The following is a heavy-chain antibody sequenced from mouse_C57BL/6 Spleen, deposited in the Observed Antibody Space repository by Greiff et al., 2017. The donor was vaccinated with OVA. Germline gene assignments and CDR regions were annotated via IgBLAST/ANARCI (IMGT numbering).Heavy chain of an antibody. CDR3: ARGMPPGYFDY. CDR1: GYAFSSYW. V-gene: IGHV1-80*01. CDR2: IYPGDGVT. Sequence: LLESGAELVKPGASVKISCKASGYAFSSYWMNWVKQRPGQGLEWIGQIYPGDGVTNYNGKFKGKATLTADKSSSTAYMQLSSLTSEDSSVYFCARGMPPGYFDYWGQGTTLTVSS. J-gene: IGHJ2*01.